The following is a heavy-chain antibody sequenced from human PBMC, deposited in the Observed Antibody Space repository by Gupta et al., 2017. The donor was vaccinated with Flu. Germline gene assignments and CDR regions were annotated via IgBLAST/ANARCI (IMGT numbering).Heavy chain of an antibody. Sequence: QVQLVESGGGLVKPGGSLRLSCAASGFTFSDYYMSWIRQAPGKGLEWLSYISSSSSYTNYADSVKGRFTISRDNAKNSLYLQMNSLRAEDTAVYFCARLPDKLFSHYFDYWGQGTLVTVSS. CDR2: ISSSSSYT. CDR1: GFTFSDYY. CDR3: ARLPDKLFSHYFDY. V-gene: IGHV3-11*05. D-gene: IGHD2-21*01. J-gene: IGHJ4*02.